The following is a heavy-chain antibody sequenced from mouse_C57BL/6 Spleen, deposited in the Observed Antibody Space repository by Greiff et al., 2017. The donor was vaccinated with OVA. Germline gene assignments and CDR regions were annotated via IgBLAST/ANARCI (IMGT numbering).Heavy chain of an antibody. Sequence: QVQLQQPGAELVKPGASVKLSCKASGYTLTSYWMHWVKQRPGQGLEWIGMIHPNSGSTNYNEKFKSKATLTVDKSSSTAYMQLSSLTSEDSAVYYCARGLRSRTGFAYWGQGTLVTVSA. J-gene: IGHJ3*01. D-gene: IGHD1-1*01. CDR3: ARGLRSRTGFAY. CDR1: GYTLTSYW. CDR2: IHPNSGST. V-gene: IGHV1-64*01.